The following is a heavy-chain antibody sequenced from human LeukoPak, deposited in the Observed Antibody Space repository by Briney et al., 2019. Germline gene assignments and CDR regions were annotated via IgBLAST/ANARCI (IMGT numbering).Heavy chain of an antibody. Sequence: GGSLRLSCAASGFTFSNACMSWVRQAPGKGLEWVGRIKGKAEGGTTDYAAPVQGRFTISRDDSTNTLYLQMNSLRTEDTAVYYCTTGTWIQLWLADYWGQGTLVTVSS. V-gene: IGHV3-15*01. CDR3: TTGTWIQLWLADY. CDR2: IKGKAEGGTT. CDR1: GFTFSNAC. J-gene: IGHJ4*02. D-gene: IGHD5-18*01.